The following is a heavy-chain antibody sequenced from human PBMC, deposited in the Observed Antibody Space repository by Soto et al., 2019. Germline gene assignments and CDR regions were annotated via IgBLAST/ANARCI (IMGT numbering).Heavy chain of an antibody. D-gene: IGHD6-19*01. V-gene: IGHV1-46*01. CDR3: ARENSPIAVAVYYYYYGMDV. CDR2: INPSGGST. CDR1: GYTSTSYY. Sequence: ASVKVSCKASGYTSTSYYMHWVRQAPGQGLEWMGIINPSGGSTSYAQKFQGRVTMTRDTSTSTVYMELSSLRSEDTAVYYCARENSPIAVAVYYYYYGMDVWGQGTTVTVSS. J-gene: IGHJ6*02.